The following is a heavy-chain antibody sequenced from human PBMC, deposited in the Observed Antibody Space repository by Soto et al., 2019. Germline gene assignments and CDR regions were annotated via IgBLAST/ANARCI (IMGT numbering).Heavy chain of an antibody. Sequence: QVPLVQSGAEVKKPGASVKVSCKASGYTFTSYAMHWVRQAPGQRLEWMGWINAGNGNTKYSQKFQGRVTITRDTSASTAYMELSSLRSEDTAVYYCARGRYYYDSSGYGFDPWGQGTLVTVSS. CDR3: ARGRYYYDSSGYGFDP. CDR1: GYTFTSYA. D-gene: IGHD3-22*01. CDR2: INAGNGNT. V-gene: IGHV1-3*01. J-gene: IGHJ5*02.